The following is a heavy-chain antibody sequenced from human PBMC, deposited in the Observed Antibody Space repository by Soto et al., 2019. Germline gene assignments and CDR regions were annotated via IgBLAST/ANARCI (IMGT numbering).Heavy chain of an antibody. J-gene: IGHJ5*02. V-gene: IGHV1-18*01. CDR3: ARAIAAAGTGNWFDP. CDR1: GYTFTSYG. Sequence: QVQLVRSGAEVKKPGASVKVSCKASGYTFTSYGISWVRQAPGQGLEWMGWISAYNGNTNYAQKLQGRVTMTTDTSTSTAYMELRSLRSDDTAVYYCARAIAAAGTGNWFDPWGQGTLVTVSS. CDR2: ISAYNGNT. D-gene: IGHD6-13*01.